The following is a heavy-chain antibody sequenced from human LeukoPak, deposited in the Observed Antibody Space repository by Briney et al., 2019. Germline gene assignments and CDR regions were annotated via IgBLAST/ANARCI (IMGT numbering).Heavy chain of an antibody. CDR3: ARTNWYFDL. Sequence: PSETLSLTCAVSGGSISGGGYSWSWIRQPPGKGLEWIGYIYHSGSTYYNPSLKSRVTISVDTSKNQFSLKLSSVTAVDTAVYYCARTNWYFDLWGRGTLVTVSS. CDR1: GGSISGGGYS. CDR2: IYHSGST. V-gene: IGHV4-30-2*01. J-gene: IGHJ2*01.